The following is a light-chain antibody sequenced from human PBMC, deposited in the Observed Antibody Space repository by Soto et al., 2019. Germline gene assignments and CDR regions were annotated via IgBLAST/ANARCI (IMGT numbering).Light chain of an antibody. CDR3: SSFSSITREV. Sequence: QSALTQPASVSGSPGQSITISCTGTSSDVGGYSYVSWYQQHPGKTPKLMIYEVSNRPSGVSHRFSGSKSGNTASLTISGLQTEDDADYYCSSFSSITREVFGGGTKVTGL. CDR2: EVS. V-gene: IGLV2-14*01. CDR1: SSDVGGYSY. J-gene: IGLJ2*01.